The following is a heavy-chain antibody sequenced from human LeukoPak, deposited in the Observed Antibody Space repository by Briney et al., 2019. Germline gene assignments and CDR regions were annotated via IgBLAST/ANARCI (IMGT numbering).Heavy chain of an antibody. Sequence: GGSLRLSCAASGFTFSGYAMSWVRQAPRKGLEWVSSISTSGGDTYYADSVKGRFTIYRDNSRNTLYQQLHSLRAEDTAIYYCARAGANWFDPWGQGSLVTVSS. D-gene: IGHD6-19*01. CDR2: ISTSGGDT. J-gene: IGHJ5*02. CDR1: GFTFSGYA. V-gene: IGHV3-23*01. CDR3: ARAGANWFDP.